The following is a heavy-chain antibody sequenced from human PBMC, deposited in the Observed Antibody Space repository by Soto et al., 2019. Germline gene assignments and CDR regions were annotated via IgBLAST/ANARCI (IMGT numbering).Heavy chain of an antibody. CDR1: GFTFSSYG. V-gene: IGHV3-30*18. CDR2: ISYDGSNK. Sequence: QVQLVESGGGVVQPGRSLRLFCAASGFTFSSYGMHWVRQAPGKGLEWVAVISYDGSNKYYADSVKGRFTISRDNSKNTLYLQMNSLRAEDTAVYYCAKDTLVLGAGDWFDPWGQGTLVTVSS. J-gene: IGHJ5*02. D-gene: IGHD6-19*01. CDR3: AKDTLVLGAGDWFDP.